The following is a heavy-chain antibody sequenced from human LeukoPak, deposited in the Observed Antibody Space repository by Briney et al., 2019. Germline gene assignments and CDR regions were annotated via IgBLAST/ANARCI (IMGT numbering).Heavy chain of an antibody. D-gene: IGHD2-2*01. CDR2: IDNSGST. V-gene: IGHV4-39*01. Sequence: SETLSLTCTVSGGPISSSSYYWGWIRQSPGKGLEWIGSIDNSGSTYYNPSLKSRVTISEDTSKNQFSLKLSSVTAADTAVYYCARHPMRYCSSTSCFWNWFDPWGQGTLVTVSS. J-gene: IGHJ5*02. CDR1: GGPISSSSYY. CDR3: ARHPMRYCSSTSCFWNWFDP.